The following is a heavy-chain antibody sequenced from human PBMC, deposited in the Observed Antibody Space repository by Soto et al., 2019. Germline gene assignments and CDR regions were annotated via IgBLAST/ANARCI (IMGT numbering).Heavy chain of an antibody. D-gene: IGHD3-10*01. CDR1: GFTFTTSA. CDR3: AATYKGGYYYGTDV. Sequence: ASVKVSCKASGFTFTTSAVQWVRQARGQRLEWIGWIVVGSGNTIYAQKFRERVTITRGMSTGTAYMHLTGLRSEDTAVYYCAATYKGGYYYGTDVWGQGATVTVYS. J-gene: IGHJ6*02. CDR2: IVVGSGNT. V-gene: IGHV1-58*01.